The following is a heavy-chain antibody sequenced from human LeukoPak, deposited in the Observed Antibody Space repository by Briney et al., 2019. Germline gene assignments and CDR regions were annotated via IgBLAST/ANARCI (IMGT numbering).Heavy chain of an antibody. CDR3: ARECSSTSCYTQGMDV. V-gene: IGHV4-34*01. J-gene: IGHJ6*02. D-gene: IGHD2-2*02. CDR2: INHSGST. Sequence: TSETLSLTCAVYGGSFSGYYWSWIRQPPGKGLEWIGEINHSGSTNYNPSLKSRVTISVDTSKNQFSLKLSSVTAADTAVYYCARECSSTSCYTQGMDVWGQGTTVTVSS. CDR1: GGSFSGYY.